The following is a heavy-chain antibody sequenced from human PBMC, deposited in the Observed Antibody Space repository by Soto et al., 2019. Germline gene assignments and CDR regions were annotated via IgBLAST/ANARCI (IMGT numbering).Heavy chain of an antibody. CDR3: AHRPSYCSGGSCYSGFDY. V-gene: IGHV2-5*02. J-gene: IGHJ4*02. CDR1: GFSLSTSGVG. CDR2: IYWDDDK. Sequence: QITLKESGPTLVKTTQTLTLTCTFSGFSLSTSGVGVGWIRQPPGKALEWLALIYWDDDKRYSPSLKSRLTITKDTSKKQVVLTMTNMDPVDTATYYCAHRPSYCSGGSCYSGFDYWGQGTLVTVSS. D-gene: IGHD2-15*01.